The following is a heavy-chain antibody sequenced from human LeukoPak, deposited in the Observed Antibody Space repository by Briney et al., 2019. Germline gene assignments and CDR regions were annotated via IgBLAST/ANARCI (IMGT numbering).Heavy chain of an antibody. J-gene: IGHJ5*02. CDR2: INHSGST. D-gene: IGHD3-16*02. V-gene: IGHV4-34*01. CDR3: ARAGSIVDWFDP. Sequence: SETLSLTCAVYGGSFSGHYWSWIRQPPGKGLEWIGEINHSGSTNYNPSLKSRVTISVDTSKNQFSLKLSSVTAADTAVYYCARAGSIVDWFDPWGQGTLVTVSS. CDR1: GGSFSGHY.